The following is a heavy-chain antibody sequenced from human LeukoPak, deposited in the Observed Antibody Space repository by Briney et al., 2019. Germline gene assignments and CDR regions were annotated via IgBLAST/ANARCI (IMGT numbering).Heavy chain of an antibody. CDR2: IWYDGSNK. D-gene: IGHD1-26*01. V-gene: IGHV3-33*01. CDR3: ARGAKTIDQ. J-gene: IGHJ4*02. Sequence: GGSQRLSCAASGFTFSSYGMHWVRQAPGKGLEWVAVIWYDGSNKYYADSVKGRFTISRDNSKNTLYLQMNSLRAEDTAVYYCARGAKTIDQLGQGTLVTVSS. CDR1: GFTFSSYG.